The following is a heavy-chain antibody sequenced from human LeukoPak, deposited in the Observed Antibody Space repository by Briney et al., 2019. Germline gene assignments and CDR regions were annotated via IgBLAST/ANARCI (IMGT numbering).Heavy chain of an antibody. CDR2: INPNSGGT. Sequence: ASVKVSCKASGGTFSSYAISWVRQAPGQGLEWMGWINPNSGGTNYAQKFQGRVTMTRDTSISTAYMELSRLRSDDTAVYYCARVRSSWYENWFDPRGQGTLVTVSS. CDR1: GGTFSSYA. V-gene: IGHV1-2*02. J-gene: IGHJ5*02. D-gene: IGHD6-13*01. CDR3: ARVRSSWYENWFDP.